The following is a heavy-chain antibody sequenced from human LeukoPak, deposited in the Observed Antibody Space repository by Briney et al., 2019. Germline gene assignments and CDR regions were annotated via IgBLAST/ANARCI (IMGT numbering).Heavy chain of an antibody. Sequence: PSETLSLTCTVSGGSISSYYWSWIRQPPGKGLEWIGYIYYSGSTNYNPSLKSRVTISVDTSKNQFSLKLSSVTAADTAVYYCARRKYYYDSSGYTSYFDYWGQGTLVTASS. CDR2: IYYSGST. CDR1: GGSISSYY. V-gene: IGHV4-59*08. CDR3: ARRKYYYDSSGYTSYFDY. D-gene: IGHD3-22*01. J-gene: IGHJ4*02.